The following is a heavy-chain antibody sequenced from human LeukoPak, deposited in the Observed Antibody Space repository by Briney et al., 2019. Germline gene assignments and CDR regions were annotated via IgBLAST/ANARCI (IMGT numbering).Heavy chain of an antibody. J-gene: IGHJ4*02. V-gene: IGHV4-59*01. CDR2: IYYTGTT. CDR1: GGSISGYY. CDR3: ARVDTAMVIVDY. Sequence: SETLSLXCTVSGGSISGYYWSWIRLPPGKGLESIGYIYYTGTTDYNPSLKSRVTISVDTSKNQFSLNLSSVTAADTAVYYCARVDTAMVIVDYWGQGTLVTVSS. D-gene: IGHD5-18*01.